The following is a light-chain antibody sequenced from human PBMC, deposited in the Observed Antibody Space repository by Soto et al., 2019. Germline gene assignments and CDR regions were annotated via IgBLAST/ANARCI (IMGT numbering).Light chain of an antibody. V-gene: IGLV1-40*01. CDR1: SSNIGAGYG. CDR2: GNS. CDR3: QSSDSGLSGGV. J-gene: IGLJ3*02. Sequence: QSVLAQPPSVSGAPGQRVTISCTGSSSNIGAGYGVHWYQQLPGTAPKLLIYGNSNRPSGVPDRFSGSKSGASASLAITGLQAGDEAACPCQSSDSGLSGGVFGGGTKLTVL.